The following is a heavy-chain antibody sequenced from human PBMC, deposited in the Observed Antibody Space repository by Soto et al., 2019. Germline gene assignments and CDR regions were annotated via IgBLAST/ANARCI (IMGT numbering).Heavy chain of an antibody. CDR3: ARGPKHKWFDP. Sequence: ASVKVSCKASGYTFTGYYMHWVRQAPGQGLEWMGWINPKSGGTNSAQKFQGRVTMTRDTSISTAYMELRRLRSDDTAVYYCARGPKHKWFDPWGQGTLVTVSS. V-gene: IGHV1-2*02. J-gene: IGHJ5*02. CDR1: GYTFTGYY. CDR2: INPKSGGT.